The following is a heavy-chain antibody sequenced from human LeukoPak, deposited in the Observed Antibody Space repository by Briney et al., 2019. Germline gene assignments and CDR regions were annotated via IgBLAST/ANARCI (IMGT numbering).Heavy chain of an antibody. D-gene: IGHD3-3*01. J-gene: IGHJ5*02. V-gene: IGHV1-18*01. CDR1: GYTFTSYD. CDR2: ISAYNGNT. Sequence: ASVKVSCKASGYTFTSYDINWVRQAPGQGLEWMGWISAYNGNTNYAQKLQGRVTMTTDTSTSTAYMELRSLRSDDTAVYYCARDWADDFWSGYYPKNWFDPWGQGTLVTVSS. CDR3: ARDWADDFWSGYYPKNWFDP.